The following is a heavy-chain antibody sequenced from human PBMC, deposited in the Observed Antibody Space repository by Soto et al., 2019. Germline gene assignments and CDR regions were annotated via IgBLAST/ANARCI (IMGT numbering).Heavy chain of an antibody. CDR2: INNDGSVS. V-gene: IGHV3-74*01. Sequence: EVQLVESGGGLVQPGGSLRLSCVASGFTFSNYWMYWVRQAPGEGLVWVSRINNDGSVSSYADSVKGRLTISSDNVKNTLYLQMDSLRAEDTAVYYCASGDCVGGTCYSLAGSFYYDMDVWGKGTTVTVFS. CDR3: ASGDCVGGTCYSLAGSFYYDMDV. CDR1: GFTFSNYW. D-gene: IGHD2-15*01. J-gene: IGHJ6*03.